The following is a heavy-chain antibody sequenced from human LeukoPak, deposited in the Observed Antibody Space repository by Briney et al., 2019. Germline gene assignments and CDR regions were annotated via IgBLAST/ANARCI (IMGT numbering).Heavy chain of an antibody. V-gene: IGHV4-59*01. Sequence: SETLSLTCTVSGGSISSYYWSWIRQPPGKGLEWIGYIYYSGSTNYNPSLKSRVTISVDTSKNQFSLKLSSVTAADTAVYYCARAIGYDFWSGYYYYYYMDVWGKGTTVTVSS. J-gene: IGHJ6*03. CDR1: GGSISSYY. CDR2: IYYSGST. D-gene: IGHD3-3*01. CDR3: ARAIGYDFWSGYYYYYYMDV.